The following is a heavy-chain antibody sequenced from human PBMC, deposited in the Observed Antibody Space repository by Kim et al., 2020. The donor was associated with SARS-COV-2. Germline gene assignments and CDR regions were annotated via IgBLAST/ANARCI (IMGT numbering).Heavy chain of an antibody. J-gene: IGHJ4*03. Sequence: GGSLRLSCAASGFTLSTYAMHWVRQSPGKGLEWVAAIWYDGSKKYYARSVEGRFTLSRDNTMNTLYLLMGHMIPEDSAVYYCVNEDYCFQSGWDYWGQGT. CDR3: VNEDYCFQSGWDY. V-gene: IGHV3-33*03. CDR2: IWYDGSKK. D-gene: IGHD3-3*01. CDR1: GFTLSTYA.